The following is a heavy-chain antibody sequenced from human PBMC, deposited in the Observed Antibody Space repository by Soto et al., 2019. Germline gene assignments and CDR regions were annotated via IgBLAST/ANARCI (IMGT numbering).Heavy chain of an antibody. CDR3: VKDMSYYGSGGQAFDY. CDR2: ISYDGSNK. V-gene: IGHV3-30*18. Sequence: GGSLRLSCAASGFTFSTYGMHWVRQAPGKGLEWVAVISYDGSNKYYADSVKGRFTISRDNSKNTLFLQMNSLRAEDTAVYYCVKDMSYYGSGGQAFDYWGQGTLVTVSS. J-gene: IGHJ4*02. D-gene: IGHD3-10*01. CDR1: GFTFSTYG.